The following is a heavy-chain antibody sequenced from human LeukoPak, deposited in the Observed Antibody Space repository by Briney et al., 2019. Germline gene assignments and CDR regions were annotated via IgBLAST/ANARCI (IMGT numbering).Heavy chain of an antibody. J-gene: IGHJ4*02. CDR3: ARYYSSSYYYFDY. Sequence: SETLSLTCTVSGGSISSYYWSWIRQPPGKGLEWIGYIYHSGSTNYNPSLKSRVTISLDTSKNQFSLKLNSVTAADTAVYYCARYYSSSYYYFDYWGQGTLVTVSS. CDR2: IYHSGST. V-gene: IGHV4-59*01. D-gene: IGHD1-26*01. CDR1: GGSISSYY.